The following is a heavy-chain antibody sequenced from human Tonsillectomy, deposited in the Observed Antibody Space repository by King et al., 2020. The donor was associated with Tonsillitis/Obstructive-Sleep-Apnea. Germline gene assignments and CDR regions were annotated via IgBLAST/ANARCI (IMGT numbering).Heavy chain of an antibody. CDR2: ISYDGNNK. D-gene: IGHD3-9*01. J-gene: IGHJ6*03. Sequence: QLVQSGGGVVQPGMSLRLSCAASGFTFSSFSMHWVRQAPGKGLEWVAAISYDGNNKYYADSVKGRFTISRDNSKNTLYLQMNSLRAEDTAVYYCARGDDWLLDYYYRDVWGKGTTVTVSS. CDR1: GFTFSSFS. CDR3: ARGDDWLLDYYYRDV. V-gene: IGHV3-30*04.